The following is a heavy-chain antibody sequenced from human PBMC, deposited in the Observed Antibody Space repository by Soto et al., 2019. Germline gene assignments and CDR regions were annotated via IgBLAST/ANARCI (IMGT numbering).Heavy chain of an antibody. D-gene: IGHD2-2*01. CDR3: ARARFFTSTSCYHYFDF. J-gene: IGHJ4*02. CDR2: IYNNGRT. V-gene: IGHV4-59*01. Sequence: SETLSLTCTVSGGSISSSSWSWIRQPPGRGLEWIGYIYNNGRTDYNPSLKSSVTISVDTSKNHFSLKLSSVTPADTAVYYCARARFFTSTSCYHYFDFWGQGTLVTASS. CDR1: GGSISSSS.